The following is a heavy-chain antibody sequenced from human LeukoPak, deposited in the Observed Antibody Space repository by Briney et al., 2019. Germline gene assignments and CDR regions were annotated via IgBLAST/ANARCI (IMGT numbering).Heavy chain of an antibody. D-gene: IGHD3-10*01. J-gene: IGHJ4*02. CDR2: IYPNNVAT. CDR1: GYTFSGTGWY. Sequence: ASVKVSCKASGYTFSGTGWYLYWLRQAPGQGLECMGWIYPNNVATAYAQKFQGRVAMTRDTSITTAYMELSRLRPDDTAVYYCARDGPAQMVDFDYWGQGTLVTVSS. CDR3: ARDGPAQMVDFDY. V-gene: IGHV1-2*02.